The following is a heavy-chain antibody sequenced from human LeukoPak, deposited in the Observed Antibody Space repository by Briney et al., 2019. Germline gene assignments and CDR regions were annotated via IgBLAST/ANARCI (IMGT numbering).Heavy chain of an antibody. CDR1: AYSLSSGYY. J-gene: IGHJ4*02. CDR3: ASEEYASSWLSY. Sequence: SEALSLTCTVSAYSLSSGYYWGWIRQPPGKGLEWIASIYHSGSTYYNPSLTSRVTISVDTSKNQFSLILSSVTAADTAVYYCASEEYASSWLSYWGQGTLVTVSS. V-gene: IGHV4-38-2*02. CDR2: IYHSGST. D-gene: IGHD6-13*01.